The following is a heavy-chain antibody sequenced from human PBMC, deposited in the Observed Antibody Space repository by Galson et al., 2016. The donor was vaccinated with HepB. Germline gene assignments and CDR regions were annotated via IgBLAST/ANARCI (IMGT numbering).Heavy chain of an antibody. CDR3: GRGRDGLYLDY. CDR2: IKQDGSEK. Sequence: LRLSCAASGFTFSTYWMTWVRQAPGKGLEWVANIKQDGSEKYYVDSVKGRFTNSRDNAKNSLYLQMNSLRAEDTAVYYCGRGRDGLYLDYWGQGTLVTVSS. V-gene: IGHV3-7*03. D-gene: IGHD5-24*01. CDR1: GFTFSTYW. J-gene: IGHJ4*02.